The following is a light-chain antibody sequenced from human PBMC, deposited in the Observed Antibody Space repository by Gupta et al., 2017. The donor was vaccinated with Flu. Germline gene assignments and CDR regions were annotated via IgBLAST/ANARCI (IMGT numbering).Light chain of an antibody. V-gene: IGLV1-44*01. CDR3: ASWDDSLDGHVI. CDR2: NDN. J-gene: IGLJ2*01. CDR1: NSNIGSNP. Sequence: QSVLTQPPSASGTPGQKVTISCSGSNSNIGSNPVSWYQQLPGAAPKLLIYNDNQRPSGVPDRFSGSKSGTSASLAISGLQSEDEADYLCASWDDSLDGHVIFGTGTKLTVL.